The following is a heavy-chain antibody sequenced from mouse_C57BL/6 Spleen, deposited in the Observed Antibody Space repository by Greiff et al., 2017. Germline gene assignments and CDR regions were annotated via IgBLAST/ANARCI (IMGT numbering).Heavy chain of an antibody. CDR1: GFTFSDYG. CDR3: AYGNYYFDY. CDR2: ISSGSSTI. Sequence: EVKLMESGGGLVKPGGSLKLSCAASGFTFSDYGMHWVRQAPEKGLEWVAYISSGSSTIYYADTVKGRFTISRDNAKNTLFLQMTSLRSEDTAMYYCAYGNYYFDYWGQGTTLTVSS. D-gene: IGHD2-1*01. J-gene: IGHJ2*01. V-gene: IGHV5-17*01.